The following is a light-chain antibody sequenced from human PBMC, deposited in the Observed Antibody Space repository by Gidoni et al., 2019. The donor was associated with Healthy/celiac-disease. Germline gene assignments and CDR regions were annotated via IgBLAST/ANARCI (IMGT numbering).Light chain of an antibody. CDR3: QQYNNWPPYT. CDR1: QSVSSN. CDR2: GAS. J-gene: IGKJ2*01. Sequence: ELVMTQSPATLSVSPGERATLSCRASQSVSSNLAWYQQKPGQAPRLLIYGASTRATGIPARFSGSGSGTEFTLIISSLQSEDFAVYYWQQYNNWPPYTFGQGTKLEIK. V-gene: IGKV3-15*01.